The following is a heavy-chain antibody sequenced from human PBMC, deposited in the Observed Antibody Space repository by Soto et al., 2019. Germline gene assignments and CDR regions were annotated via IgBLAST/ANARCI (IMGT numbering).Heavy chain of an antibody. D-gene: IGHD2-15*01. CDR1: GGSIYRSGYY. J-gene: IGHJ4*02. Sequence: SETLSLTCTVSGGSIYRSGYYWGWIRQPPGRGLEWIGNIDYNGVTYSNPSLKSRVTISRDTSKNQFSLKLTSVTAADTALYYCGKVLVGATGHTDSDSWGPGTLVTSPQ. V-gene: IGHV4-39*01. CDR2: IDYNGVT. CDR3: GKVLVGATGHTDSDS.